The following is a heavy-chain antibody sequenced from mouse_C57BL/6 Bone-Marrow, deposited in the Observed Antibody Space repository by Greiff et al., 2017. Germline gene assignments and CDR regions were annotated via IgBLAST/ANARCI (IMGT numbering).Heavy chain of an antibody. CDR3: AREGDYYGSSYVGYYFDY. J-gene: IGHJ2*01. Sequence: VQLQQPGAELVKPGASVKLSCKASGYTFTSYWMQWVNQRPGQGLEWIGEIDPSDSYTNYNQKFKGKATLTVDTSSSTAYMPLSSLTSEDSAVYYCAREGDYYGSSYVGYYFDYWGQGTTLTVSS. CDR1: GYTFTSYW. CDR2: IDPSDSYT. D-gene: IGHD1-1*01. V-gene: IGHV1-50*01.